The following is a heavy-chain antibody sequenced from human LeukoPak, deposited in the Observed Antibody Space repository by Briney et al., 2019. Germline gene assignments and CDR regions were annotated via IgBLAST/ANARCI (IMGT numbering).Heavy chain of an antibody. J-gene: IGHJ6*02. Sequence: PGGSLRLSCAASGFTFSSYAMHWVRQAPGKGLEWVAVISYDGSNKYYADSVKGRFTISRDNSKNTLYLQMNSLRAEDTAVYYCARGRGSGWYNYYYGMDVWGQGTTVTVSS. CDR3: ARGRGSGWYNYYYGMDV. V-gene: IGHV3-30-3*01. D-gene: IGHD6-19*01. CDR2: ISYDGSNK. CDR1: GFTFSSYA.